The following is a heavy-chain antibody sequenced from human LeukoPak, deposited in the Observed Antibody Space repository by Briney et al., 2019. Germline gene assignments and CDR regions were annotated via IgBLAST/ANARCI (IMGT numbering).Heavy chain of an antibody. CDR1: GSTFSSYS. D-gene: IGHD4-17*01. Sequence: GGSLRLSCAASGSTFSSYSMNWVRQAPGKGLEWVSSISSSSSYIYYADSVKGRFTISRDNAKNSLYLQMNSLRAEDTAVYYCARDSPTTVTTSDYWGQGTLVTVSS. J-gene: IGHJ4*02. V-gene: IGHV3-21*01. CDR3: ARDSPTTVTTSDY. CDR2: ISSSSSYI.